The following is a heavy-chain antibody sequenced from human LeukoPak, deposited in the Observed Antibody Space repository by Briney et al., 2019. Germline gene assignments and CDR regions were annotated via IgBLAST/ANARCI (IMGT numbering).Heavy chain of an antibody. CDR1: GGSISSSNW. CDR3: ARVSGYSSSWQADY. Sequence: PSETLSLTCAVSGGSISSSNWWSWVRQPPGKGLEWIGEIYHSGSTNYNPSLKSRVTISVDKSKNQFSLKLSSVTAADTAVYYCARVSGYSSSWQADYWGQGTLVTVSS. V-gene: IGHV4-4*02. J-gene: IGHJ4*02. D-gene: IGHD6-13*01. CDR2: IYHSGST.